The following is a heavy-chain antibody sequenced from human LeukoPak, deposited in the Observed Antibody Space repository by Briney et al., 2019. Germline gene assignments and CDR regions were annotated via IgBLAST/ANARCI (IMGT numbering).Heavy chain of an antibody. Sequence: SETLSLTCTVSGGSISSHYWSWVRQSAGKGLEWIGRIYVSGSTNYNPSLKTRVTMLIDKSKNHFSLKLSSVTAADTAVYYCARSISGTLFDYWGQGTLVTVSS. V-gene: IGHV4-4*07. J-gene: IGHJ4*02. CDR3: ARSISGTLFDY. CDR1: GGSISSHY. D-gene: IGHD1-7*01. CDR2: IYVSGST.